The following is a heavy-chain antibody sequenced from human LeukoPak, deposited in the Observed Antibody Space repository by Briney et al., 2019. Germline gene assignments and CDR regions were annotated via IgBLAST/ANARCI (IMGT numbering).Heavy chain of an antibody. CDR1: GYTFTSYD. Sequence: ASVEVSCKASGYTFTSYDINWVRQATGQGLEWMGWMNPNSGNTGYAQKFQGRVTMTRDTSISTAYMELSRLRSDDTAVYYCARESGNYAFDIWGQGTMVTVSS. D-gene: IGHD1-26*01. V-gene: IGHV1-8*01. CDR3: ARESGNYAFDI. CDR2: MNPNSGNT. J-gene: IGHJ3*02.